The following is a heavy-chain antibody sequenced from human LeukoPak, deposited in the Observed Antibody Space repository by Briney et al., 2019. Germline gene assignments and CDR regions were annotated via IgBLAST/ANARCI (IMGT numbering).Heavy chain of an antibody. J-gene: IGHJ6*03. Sequence: ASVKVSCKVSGYTLTELSMHWVRQAPGKGLEWMGGFDPEDGETIYAQKFQGRVTMTEDTSTDTAYMELSSLRSEDTAVYYCATLRADSSGYYYYYYMDVWGKGTTVTISS. CDR1: GYTLTELS. CDR2: FDPEDGET. D-gene: IGHD3-22*01. V-gene: IGHV1-24*01. CDR3: ATLRADSSGYYYYYYMDV.